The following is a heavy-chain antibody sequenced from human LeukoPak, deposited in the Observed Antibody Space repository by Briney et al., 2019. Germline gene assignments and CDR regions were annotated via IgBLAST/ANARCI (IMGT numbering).Heavy chain of an antibody. V-gene: IGHV1-18*01. J-gene: IGHJ5*02. CDR2: ISGYNGKT. Sequence: ASVKVSCKTSGYSFSSYGIAWVRQAPGQGLEWMGWISGYNGKTDYAENLQGRVTMTTDTSTSTAYMELSSLRSEDTAVYYCARGALRSNWFDPWGQGTLVTVSS. CDR1: GYSFSSYG. CDR3: ARGALRSNWFDP. D-gene: IGHD4-17*01.